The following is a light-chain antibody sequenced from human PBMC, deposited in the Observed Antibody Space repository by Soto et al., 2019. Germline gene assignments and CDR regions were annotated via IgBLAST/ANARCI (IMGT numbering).Light chain of an antibody. Sequence: DIQMTQSPGAVSASVGEGVAITCRASQGISSWLAWYQQKPGKAPKLLIYAASSLQSGVPSRFSGSGSGTYFTLTISSLQPEDIATYYCQQYSHLITFGQGTRLEIK. V-gene: IGKV1-12*01. CDR1: QGISSW. J-gene: IGKJ5*01. CDR3: QQYSHLIT. CDR2: AAS.